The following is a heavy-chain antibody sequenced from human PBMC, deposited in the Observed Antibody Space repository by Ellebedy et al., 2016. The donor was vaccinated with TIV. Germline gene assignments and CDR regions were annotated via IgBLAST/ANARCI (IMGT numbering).Heavy chain of an antibody. CDR1: GYTFTSYA. V-gene: IGHV1-3*01. CDR3: AIPRRGAARQFDY. J-gene: IGHJ4*02. CDR2: INAGNGNT. D-gene: IGHD6-6*01. Sequence: ASVKVSCXASGYTFTSYAMHWVRQAPGQRLEWMGWINAGNGNTKYSQKFQGRVTITADKSTSTAYMELSSLRSEDTAVYYCAIPRRGAARQFDYWGQGTLVTVSS.